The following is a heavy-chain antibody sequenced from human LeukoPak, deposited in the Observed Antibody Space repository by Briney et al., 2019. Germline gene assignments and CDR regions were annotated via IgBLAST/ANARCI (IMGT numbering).Heavy chain of an antibody. CDR1: GGSISRYY. CDR3: ARGAYSSSLPFGY. Sequence: SETLSLTCTVSGGSISRYYWSWIRQPPGKGLEWIGYIYYSGSTNYNPSLKSRVTISVDTSKNQFSLKLSSVTAADTAVYYCARGAYSSSLPFGYWGQGTLVTVSS. CDR2: IYYSGST. D-gene: IGHD6-6*01. J-gene: IGHJ4*02. V-gene: IGHV4-59*01.